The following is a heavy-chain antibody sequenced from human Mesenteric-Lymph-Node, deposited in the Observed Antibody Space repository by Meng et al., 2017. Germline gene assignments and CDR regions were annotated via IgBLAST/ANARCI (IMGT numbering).Heavy chain of an antibody. CDR1: GYTFPSYY. Sequence: ASVKVSCKASGYTFPSYYMHWVRQAPGQGLEWMGIINPSGGSTSYAQKFQGRVTMTRDTSTSTVYMDLSSLRSEDTAVYYCARDTGPIAAAAAGDLPDYRMDVWGQGTTVTVSS. CDR2: INPSGGST. CDR3: ARDTGPIAAAAAGDLPDYRMDV. V-gene: IGHV1-46*01. D-gene: IGHD6-13*01. J-gene: IGHJ6*02.